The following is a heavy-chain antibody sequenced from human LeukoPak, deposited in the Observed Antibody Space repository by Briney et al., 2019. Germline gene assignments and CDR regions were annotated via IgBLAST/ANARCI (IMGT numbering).Heavy chain of an antibody. J-gene: IGHJ4*02. CDR2: MNPNSGNT. D-gene: IGHD6-6*01. CDR3: ARQMIAARPKLFDY. CDR1: GYTFTSYD. V-gene: IGHV1-8*03. Sequence: ASVKVSCKASGYTFTSYDINWVRQATGQGLEWMGWMNPNSGNTGYAQKFQGRVTITRNTSISTAYMELSSLRSEDTAVYYCARQMIAARPKLFDYWGQGTLVTVSS.